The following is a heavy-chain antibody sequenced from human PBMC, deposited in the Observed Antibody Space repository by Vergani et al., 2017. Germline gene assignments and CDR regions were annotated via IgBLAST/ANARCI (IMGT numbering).Heavy chain of an antibody. CDR1: GFTFINAW. D-gene: IGHD2-8*01. Sequence: EVQLVESGGGLVKPGGSLRLSCAASGFTFINAWMTWVRQAPGKGLEWVGRIKSKTDGGTTYYAAPVKGKFTISRDDSKNTLYLQMNSLKTEDTAVYYCAKDPSIMERFDYWGQGTLVTVSS. CDR3: AKDPSIMERFDY. V-gene: IGHV3-15*01. CDR2: IKSKTDGGTT. J-gene: IGHJ4*02.